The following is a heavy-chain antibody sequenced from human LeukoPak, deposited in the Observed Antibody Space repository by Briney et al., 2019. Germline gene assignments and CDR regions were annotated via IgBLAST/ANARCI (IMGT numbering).Heavy chain of an antibody. D-gene: IGHD3-10*01. CDR3: ARDYYDSGSSAL. Sequence: PSETLSLTCTVSGGSISSYYWSWIRQPPGKGLEWIGNIYYSGSTNYNPSLKSRVTISVDTSMNQFSLKLRSVTAADTAVYYCARDYYDSGSSALWGQGTLVTVSS. CDR2: IYYSGST. J-gene: IGHJ4*02. CDR1: GGSISSYY. V-gene: IGHV4-59*01.